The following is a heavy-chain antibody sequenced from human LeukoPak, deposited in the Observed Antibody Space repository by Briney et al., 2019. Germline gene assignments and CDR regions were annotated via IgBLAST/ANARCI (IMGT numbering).Heavy chain of an antibody. Sequence: ASVKVSCKASGYTFTGYYMHWVRQAPGKGLEWMGGFDPEDGETIYAQKFQGRVTMTEDTSTDTAYMELSSLRSEDTAVYYCATAQRHGYSPLYYYYGMDVWGQGTTVTVSS. D-gene: IGHD5-12*01. CDR1: GYTFTGYY. CDR3: ATAQRHGYSPLYYYYGMDV. V-gene: IGHV1-24*01. CDR2: FDPEDGET. J-gene: IGHJ6*02.